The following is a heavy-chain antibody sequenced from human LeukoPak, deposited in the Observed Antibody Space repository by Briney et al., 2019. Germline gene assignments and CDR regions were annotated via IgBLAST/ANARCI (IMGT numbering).Heavy chain of an antibody. J-gene: IGHJ4*02. V-gene: IGHV5-10-1*01. CDR2: IDASDSYT. Sequence: GESLRISCKGSGYSFTSYWISWVRQMPGKGLEWMGRIDASDSYTNYSPSFQGHVTISADKSISTAYLQWSSLKASDTAMYYCARLYGSGSYYNVDAFDYWGQGTLVTVSS. D-gene: IGHD3-10*01. CDR1: GYSFTSYW. CDR3: ARLYGSGSYYNVDAFDY.